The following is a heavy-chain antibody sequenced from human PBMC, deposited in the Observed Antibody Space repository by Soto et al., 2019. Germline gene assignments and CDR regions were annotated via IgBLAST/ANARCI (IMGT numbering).Heavy chain of an antibody. J-gene: IGHJ4*02. D-gene: IGHD3-16*02. Sequence: EVQLVESGGGLVQPGGSLRLSCAASGFTFSSYWMHWVRQVPEKGLVWVSRINSDGSITNYADAVKGRFTISRDTVKNTLYLQMNSLRSEDTAVYYCVRYPRSVGGSYRPDYWGQGTLVTVSA. CDR2: INSDGSIT. CDR3: VRYPRSVGGSYRPDY. V-gene: IGHV3-74*01. CDR1: GFTFSSYW.